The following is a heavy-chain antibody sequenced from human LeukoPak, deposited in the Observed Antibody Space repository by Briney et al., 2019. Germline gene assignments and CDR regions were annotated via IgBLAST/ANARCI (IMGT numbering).Heavy chain of an antibody. CDR3: ASNLRYCSSTSCLLYYYYMDV. CDR1: GGSISSGDYY. D-gene: IGHD2-2*01. J-gene: IGHJ6*03. CDR2: IYYSGST. Sequence: SQTLSLTCTVSGGSISSGDYYWSWIRQPPGKGLEWIGYIYYSGSTYYNPSLESRVTISVDTSKNQFSLKLSSVTAADTAVYYCASNLRYCSSTSCLLYYYYMDVWGKGTTVTVSS. V-gene: IGHV4-30-4*08.